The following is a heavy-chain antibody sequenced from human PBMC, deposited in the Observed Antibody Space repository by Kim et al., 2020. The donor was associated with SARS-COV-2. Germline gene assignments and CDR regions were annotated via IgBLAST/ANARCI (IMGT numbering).Heavy chain of an antibody. Sequence: GGSLRLSCAASGFTFSSYSMNWVRQAPGKGLEWVSSISSSSSYIYYADSVKGRFTISRDNAKNSLYLQMNSLRAEDTAVYYCARDVRYDFWSGYAPTYYYYMDVWGKGTTVTVSS. J-gene: IGHJ6*03. CDR3: ARDVRYDFWSGYAPTYYYYMDV. V-gene: IGHV3-21*01. D-gene: IGHD3-3*01. CDR2: ISSSSSYI. CDR1: GFTFSSYS.